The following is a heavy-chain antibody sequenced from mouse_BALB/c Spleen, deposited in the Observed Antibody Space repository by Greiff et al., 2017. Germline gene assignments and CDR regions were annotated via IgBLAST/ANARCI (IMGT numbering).Heavy chain of an antibody. CDR1: GFTFSDYG. Sequence: DVHLVESGGGLVQPGGSRKLSCAASGFTFSDYGMAWVRQAPGKGPEWVAFISNLAYSIYYADTVTGRFTISRENAKNTLYLEMSSLRSEDTAMYYCARGDGYYPYYAMDYWGQGTSVTVSS. V-gene: IGHV5-15*02. D-gene: IGHD2-3*01. J-gene: IGHJ4*01. CDR3: ARGDGYYPYYAMDY. CDR2: ISNLAYSI.